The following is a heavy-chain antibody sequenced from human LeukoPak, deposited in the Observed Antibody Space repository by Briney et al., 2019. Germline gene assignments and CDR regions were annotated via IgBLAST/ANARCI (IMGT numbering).Heavy chain of an antibody. J-gene: IGHJ6*03. CDR3: ARGLRFLDVHYYMDV. CDR1: GGSFSGYY. D-gene: IGHD3-3*01. Sequence: SETLSLTCAVYGGSFSGYYWSWIRQPPGKGLEWIGEINHSGSTNYNPSLKSRVTISVDTSKNQFSLKLSSVTAADTAVYYCARGLRFLDVHYYMDVWGKGTTVTVSS. V-gene: IGHV4-34*01. CDR2: INHSGST.